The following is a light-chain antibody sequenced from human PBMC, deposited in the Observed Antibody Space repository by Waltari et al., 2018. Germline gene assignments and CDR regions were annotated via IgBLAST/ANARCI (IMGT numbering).Light chain of an antibody. J-gene: IGKJ1*01. CDR1: QRVGSSS. V-gene: IGKV3-20*01. Sequence: EIVLTQSPGTASLSPGERVTLSCRASQRVGSSSLAWYQQKPGQAPRLVIYRASRRATCSPDRFSGSGSETDFSLTISRLEPEDFAVYYCQQHGTLPATFGQGTKVEIK. CDR3: QQHGTLPAT. CDR2: RAS.